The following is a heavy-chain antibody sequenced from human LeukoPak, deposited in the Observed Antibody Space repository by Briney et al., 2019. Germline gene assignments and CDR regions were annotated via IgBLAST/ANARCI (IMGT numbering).Heavy chain of an antibody. CDR3: APRGDIEHSYGYGKWSDP. J-gene: IGHJ5*02. V-gene: IGHV4-34*01. D-gene: IGHD5-18*01. CDR1: GGSFSGNY. CDR2: INHSGST. Sequence: SETLSLTCAVYGGSFSGNYWSWIRQPPGMGLEWIGEINHSGSTNYNASLKSRVTVSVDSSKNQLSLRLSSVTAADTAVYYCAPRGDIEHSYGYGKWSDPWGQGTRVTVSS.